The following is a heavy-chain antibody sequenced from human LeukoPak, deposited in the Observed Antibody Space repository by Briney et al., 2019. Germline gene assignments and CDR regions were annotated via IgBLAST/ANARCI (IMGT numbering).Heavy chain of an antibody. CDR3: ARPSPGWTPNY. D-gene: IGHD3/OR15-3a*01. J-gene: IGHJ4*02. CDR2: ISISGSTI. CDR1: GFTFSNYE. V-gene: IGHV3-48*03. Sequence: GGSLRLSCAASGFTFSNYEMNWVRQAPGKGLEWVSYISISGSTIYYADSVKGRFAISRDNAKNSLYLQMNSLRVEDTAVYYCARPSPGWTPNYWGQGTLVTVSS.